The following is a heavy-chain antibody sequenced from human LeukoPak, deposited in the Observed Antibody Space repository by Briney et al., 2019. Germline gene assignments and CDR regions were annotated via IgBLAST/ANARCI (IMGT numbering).Heavy chain of an antibody. CDR1: GGSFSGYY. Sequence: SETLSLTCAVYGGSFSGYYWSWIRQPPGKGLEWIGEINHSGSTNYNPSLKSRVTISVDTSKNQFSLELSSVTAADTAVYYCARGLDIVVVPAGSGYFDYWGQGTLVTVSS. CDR2: INHSGST. J-gene: IGHJ4*02. D-gene: IGHD2-2*03. V-gene: IGHV4-34*01. CDR3: ARGLDIVVVPAGSGYFDY.